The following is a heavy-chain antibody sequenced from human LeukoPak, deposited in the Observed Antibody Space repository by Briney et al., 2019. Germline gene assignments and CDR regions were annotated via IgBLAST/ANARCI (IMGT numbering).Heavy chain of an antibody. CDR2: ISSSSSYI. CDR1: GFTFSSYS. D-gene: IGHD6-19*01. Sequence: PGGSLRLSCAASGFTFSSYSMNWVRQAPGKGLGWVSSISSSSSYIHYADSVKGRFTISRDNAKKSLYLQMNSLRAEDTAVYYCARDPLGKGGAVGDLWGRGTLVTVSS. CDR3: ARDPLGKGGAVGDL. J-gene: IGHJ4*02. V-gene: IGHV3-21*01.